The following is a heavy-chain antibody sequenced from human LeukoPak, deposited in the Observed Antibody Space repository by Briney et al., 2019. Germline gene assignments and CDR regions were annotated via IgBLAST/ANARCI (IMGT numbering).Heavy chain of an antibody. V-gene: IGHV4-59*01. J-gene: IGHJ6*02. CDR2: IYYSGST. CDR3: AGGYYDSSGYLFHYGMDV. D-gene: IGHD3-22*01. CDR1: GGSISSYY. Sequence: SETLSLTCTVSGGSISSYYWSWIRQPPGKGLEWIGYIYYSGSTNYNPSLKSRVTISVDTSKNQFSLKLSSVTAADTAVYYCAGGYYDSSGYLFHYGMDVWGQGTTVTVSS.